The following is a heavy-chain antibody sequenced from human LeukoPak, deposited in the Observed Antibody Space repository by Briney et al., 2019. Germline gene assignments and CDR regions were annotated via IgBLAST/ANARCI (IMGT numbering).Heavy chain of an antibody. CDR1: GFTFSSYA. CDR2: ISGSGDNT. CDR3: ARDRGWRTSGYYLYHFDY. J-gene: IGHJ4*02. Sequence: HSGGSLRLSCAASGFTFSSYAMSWVRQAPGKGLEWVSGISGSGDNTYYADSVKGRSTISRDNSKNTLCVQVNSLGTEDTAAYYCARDRGWRTSGYYLYHFDYWGQGTLVTFAS. V-gene: IGHV3-23*01. D-gene: IGHD3-22*01.